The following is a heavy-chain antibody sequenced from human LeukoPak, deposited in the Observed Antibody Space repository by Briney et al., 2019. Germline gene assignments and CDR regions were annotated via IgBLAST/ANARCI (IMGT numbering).Heavy chain of an antibody. J-gene: IGHJ4*02. CDR3: ARISHYYGSEIEY. D-gene: IGHD3-10*01. CDR2: ISAYNSNT. Sequence: GASVTASCKASGYTFTSYDITWVRQAPGQGLEWMGWISAYNSNTNYPQKVQGRVTMTTDTSTSTAYMDLRSLRSDDTAVYYCARISHYYGSEIEYWGQGTLLTVSS. V-gene: IGHV1-18*01. CDR1: GYTFTSYD.